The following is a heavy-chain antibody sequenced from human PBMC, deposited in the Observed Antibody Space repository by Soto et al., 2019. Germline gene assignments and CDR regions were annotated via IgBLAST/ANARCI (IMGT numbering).Heavy chain of an antibody. CDR2: IIPIFGTA. J-gene: IGHJ6*02. V-gene: IGHV1-69*01. D-gene: IGHD3-10*01. CDR1: GGTFSSYA. Sequence: QVQLVQSGAEVKKPGSSVKVSCKASGGTFSSYAISWLRQAPGQGLEWMGGIIPIFGTANYAQKFQVRVTITADESTSTAYMELSSLRSEDTAVYYCARDLRGYYGSGSYLTAYYYYGMDVWGQGTTVTVSS. CDR3: ARDLRGYYGSGSYLTAYYYYGMDV.